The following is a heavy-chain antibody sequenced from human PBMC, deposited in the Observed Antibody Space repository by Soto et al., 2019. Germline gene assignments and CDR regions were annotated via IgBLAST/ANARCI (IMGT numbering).Heavy chain of an antibody. Sequence: SETLSLTCTVSGGSISSYYWSWIRQPPGKGLEWIGYIYYSGSTNYNPSLKSRVTISVDTSKNQFSLKLSSVTAADTAVYYCAGGGSIVVAPRRLMDVWGKGTTVTVSS. J-gene: IGHJ6*03. CDR3: AGGGSIVVAPRRLMDV. CDR2: IYYSGST. D-gene: IGHD3-22*01. V-gene: IGHV4-59*01. CDR1: GGSISSYY.